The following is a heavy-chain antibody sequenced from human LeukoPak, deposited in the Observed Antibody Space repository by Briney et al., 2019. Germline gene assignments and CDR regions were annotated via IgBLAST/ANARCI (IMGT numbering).Heavy chain of an antibody. V-gene: IGHV7-4-1*02. J-gene: IGHJ5*02. Sequence: GASVKVSCKASGYTFTSYAMNWVRQAPGQGLEWMGWINTNTGNPTYAQGFTGRFVFSLDTSVSTAYLQISSLKAEDTAVYYCARDIADIVATDPGPAPMVYNWFDPWGQGTLVTVSS. CDR3: ARDIADIVATDPGPAPMVYNWFDP. D-gene: IGHD5-12*01. CDR2: INTNTGNP. CDR1: GYTFTSYA.